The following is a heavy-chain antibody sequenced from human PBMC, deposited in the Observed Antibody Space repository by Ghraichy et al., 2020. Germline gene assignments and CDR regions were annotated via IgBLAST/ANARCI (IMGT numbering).Heavy chain of an antibody. V-gene: IGHV1-24*01. CDR2: FDPEDGET. Sequence: ASVKVSCKVSGYTLTELSMHWVRQAPGKGLEWMGSFDPEDGETIYAQKFQGRVTMTEDTSTDTAYMGLSSLRSEDTAVYYCNIGGSYLGLDYWGQGTLVTVSS. J-gene: IGHJ4*02. D-gene: IGHD1-26*01. CDR1: GYTLTELS. CDR3: NIGGSYLGLDY.